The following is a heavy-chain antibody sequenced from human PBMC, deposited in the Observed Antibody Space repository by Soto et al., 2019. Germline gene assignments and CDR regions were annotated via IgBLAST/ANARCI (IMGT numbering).Heavy chain of an antibody. D-gene: IGHD3-3*01. CDR1: GGSISSGDYY. CDR2: IYYSGST. Sequence: SETLSLTCTVSGGSISSGDYYWSWIRQPPGKGPEWIGYIYYSGSTYYNPSLKSRVTISVDTSKNQFSLQLSSVTAADTAVYYCAGFWSGYYYYYGMDVWGQGTTVTVSS. CDR3: AGFWSGYYYYYGMDV. J-gene: IGHJ6*02. V-gene: IGHV4-30-4*01.